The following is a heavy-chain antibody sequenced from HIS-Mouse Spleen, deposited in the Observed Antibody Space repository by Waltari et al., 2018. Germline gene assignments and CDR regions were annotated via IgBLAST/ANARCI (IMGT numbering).Heavy chain of an antibody. Sequence: QVQLVQSGAEVKKPWSTVNVSCKGSGVTFSSCAIRWLRPAPGQGLGGMGRIIPILGIANYAQKFQGRVTITADKSTSTAYMELSSLRSEDTAVYYCARHPEIAAAVGAFDIWGQGTMVTVSS. J-gene: IGHJ3*02. CDR3: ARHPEIAAAVGAFDI. D-gene: IGHD6-13*01. CDR1: GVTFSSCA. CDR2: IIPILGIA. V-gene: IGHV1-69*04.